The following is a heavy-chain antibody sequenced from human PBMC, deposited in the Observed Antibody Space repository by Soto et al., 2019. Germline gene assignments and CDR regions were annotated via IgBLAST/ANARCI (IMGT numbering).Heavy chain of an antibody. CDR3: ARGLASLPVFAFDI. CDR2: IYWNDDK. J-gene: IGHJ3*02. CDR1: GISLSTSGVG. Sequence: QITLKGSGPTLVKPTQTLTLTCSLSGISLSTSGVGLGWIRQPPGKALEWLALIYWNDDKHYSPSLKSRLTITKDTSKNQAVLTMTNMDPVDTATYFCARGLASLPVFAFDIWGQGTMVTFSS. D-gene: IGHD6-6*01. V-gene: IGHV2-5*01.